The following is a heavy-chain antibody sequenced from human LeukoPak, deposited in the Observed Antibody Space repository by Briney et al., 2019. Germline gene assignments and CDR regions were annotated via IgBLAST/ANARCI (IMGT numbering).Heavy chain of an antibody. D-gene: IGHD3-10*01. Sequence: QSGGSLRLSCAASGFTFSNYGMHWVRQAPGKGLEWVAVIWYDGSNKYYGDSVKGRFTISRDNAKNSLYLQMNSLRAEDTAVYYCARDSSGVEQYYYYYYMDVWGKGTTVTVSS. CDR2: IWYDGSNK. V-gene: IGHV3-33*01. CDR3: ARDSSGVEQYYYYYYMDV. J-gene: IGHJ6*03. CDR1: GFTFSNYG.